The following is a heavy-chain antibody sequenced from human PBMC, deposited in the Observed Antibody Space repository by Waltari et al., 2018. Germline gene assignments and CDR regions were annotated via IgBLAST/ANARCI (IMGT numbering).Heavy chain of an antibody. CDR3: ARGHRGSRPL. CDR2: IYSGGSA. Sequence: VRLVESGGALVPPGGSLRLSCSASWSPVSSDSMNWLRQAPGKGLEWVSVIYSGGSANYTDSVKGRFIVSRDNSRNTLYLQMNGLRADDTAIYYCARGHRGSRPLWGQGTLVTVSS. V-gene: IGHV3-53*01. D-gene: IGHD3-10*01. CDR1: WSPVSSDS. J-gene: IGHJ4*02.